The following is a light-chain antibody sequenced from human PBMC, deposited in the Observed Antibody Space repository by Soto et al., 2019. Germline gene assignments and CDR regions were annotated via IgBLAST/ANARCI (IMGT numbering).Light chain of an antibody. CDR2: EVS. V-gene: IGLV2-14*01. CDR3: SSYTSSSTLV. J-gene: IGLJ1*01. CDR1: SSDVGGYNY. Sequence: QSALTQPASVSGSPGQSITISCTGTSSDVGGYNYVSWYQQHPGKAPELMIYEVSNRPSGVSNRFSGSKSGNTASLTISGLQPEDDADYYCSSYTSSSTLVFGTGTKLTVL.